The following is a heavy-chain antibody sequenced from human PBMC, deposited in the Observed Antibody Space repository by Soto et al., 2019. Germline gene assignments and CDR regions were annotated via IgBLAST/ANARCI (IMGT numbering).Heavy chain of an antibody. CDR2: IIPIFGTA. V-gene: IGHV1-69*13. D-gene: IGHD3-22*01. Sequence: PSVKVSCKASGGTFSSYAISWVGQAPGQGLEWMGGIIPIFGTANYAQKLQGRVTIPADESTITAYMELSSLRSEDTAVYYCASGLFVTSEGWCFDSWGQGTLVTVSS. J-gene: IGHJ4*02. CDR1: GGTFSSYA. CDR3: ASGLFVTSEGWCFDS.